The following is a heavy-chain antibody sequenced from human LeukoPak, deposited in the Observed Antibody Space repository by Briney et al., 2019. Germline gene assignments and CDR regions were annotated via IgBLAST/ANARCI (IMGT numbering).Heavy chain of an antibody. CDR2: IYPGDPDT. V-gene: IGHV5-51*01. J-gene: IGHJ6*03. CDR3: ARRAVAGTGYYYYMDV. CDR1: GYSFTSYW. D-gene: IGHD6-19*01. Sequence: GESLKISCKGSGYSFTSYWIGWVRQMPGKGLEWMGIIYPGDPDTRYSPSFQGQVTISADKSISTAYLQWSSLKASDTAMYYCARRAVAGTGYYYYMDVWGKGTTVTVSS.